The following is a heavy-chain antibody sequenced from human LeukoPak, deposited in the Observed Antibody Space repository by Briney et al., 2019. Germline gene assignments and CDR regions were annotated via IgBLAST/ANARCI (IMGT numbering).Heavy chain of an antibody. J-gene: IGHJ4*02. CDR1: GGSFSGYY. Sequence: SETLSLTCAVYGGSFSGYYWSWIRQPPGKGLEWIGEINQSGSTNYNPSLKSRVTISVDTSKSQFSLKLSSVTAADTAVYYCARHGRDTDYYGSGSYRPFDYWGQGILVTVSS. CDR3: ARHGRDTDYYGSGSYRPFDY. V-gene: IGHV4-34*01. CDR2: INQSGST. D-gene: IGHD3-10*01.